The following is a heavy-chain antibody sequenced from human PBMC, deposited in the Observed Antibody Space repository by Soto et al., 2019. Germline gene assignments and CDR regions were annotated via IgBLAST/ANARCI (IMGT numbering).Heavy chain of an antibody. J-gene: IGHJ5*02. CDR1: GGSISSSSYY. D-gene: IGHD2-15*01. V-gene: IGHV4-39*01. CDR2: IYYSGST. CDR3: ASQNIVVVVAPTLRGFDP. Sequence: SETLSLTCTVSGGSISSSSYYWGWIRQPPGKGLEWIGSIYYSGSTYYNPSLKSRVTISVDTSKNQFSLKLSSVTAADTAVYYCASQNIVVVVAPTLRGFDPWGQGTLVTVSS.